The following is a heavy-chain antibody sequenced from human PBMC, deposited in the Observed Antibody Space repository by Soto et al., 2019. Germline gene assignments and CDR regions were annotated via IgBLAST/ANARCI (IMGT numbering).Heavy chain of an antibody. CDR2: IIPIFGTA. Sequence: SVKVSCKASGGTFSSYAISWVRQAPGQGLEWMGGIIPIFGTANYAQKFQGRVTITADESTSTAYMELSSLRSEDTAVYYCASRAGYCSSTSCYMYYYYGMDVWGQGTTVTVS. CDR1: GGTFSSYA. CDR3: ASRAGYCSSTSCYMYYYYGMDV. J-gene: IGHJ6*02. V-gene: IGHV1-69*13. D-gene: IGHD2-2*02.